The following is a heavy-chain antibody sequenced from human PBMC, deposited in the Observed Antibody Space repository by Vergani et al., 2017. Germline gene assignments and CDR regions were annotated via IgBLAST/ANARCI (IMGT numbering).Heavy chain of an antibody. D-gene: IGHD2-2*01. V-gene: IGHV3-73*02. CDR2: IRNKANNYAT. Sequence: EVQLVESGGGLVQPGGSVKVSCAASGITFSGSAMHWVRQSSGKGLEWVGRIRNKANNYATAYAASVKGRFTISRDDAKNTTYLQMNRRKTEDTAGYYWTRMVYCIRTSCLESFDIWGQGTMVTVSS. J-gene: IGHJ3*02. CDR3: TRMVYCIRTSCLESFDI. CDR1: GITFSGSA.